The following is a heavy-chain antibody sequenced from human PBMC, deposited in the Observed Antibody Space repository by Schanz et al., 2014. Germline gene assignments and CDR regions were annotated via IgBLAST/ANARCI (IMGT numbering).Heavy chain of an antibody. Sequence: VQLVESGGGLVKPGGSLRLSCAASGFTFSTYAMHWVRQAPGKGLEYVSAITSSGGNTYYANAVKGRFTISRDNSKNTLYLQMGSLRPEDMAVYYCARVQRAAAAALDYWGQGTLVTVSS. D-gene: IGHD2-2*01. CDR3: ARVQRAAAAALDY. CDR2: ITSSGGNT. V-gene: IGHV3-64*01. CDR1: GFTFSTYA. J-gene: IGHJ4*02.